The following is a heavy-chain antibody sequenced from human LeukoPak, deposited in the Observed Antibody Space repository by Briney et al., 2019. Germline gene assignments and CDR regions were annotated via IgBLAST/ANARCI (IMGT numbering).Heavy chain of an antibody. CDR2: ISAYNGNT. CDR1: GYTFTSYG. CDR3: ARSQYCSGGSCYPGY. Sequence: ASVKVSCKASGYTFTSYGISWVRQAPGQGLEWMGWISAYNGNTNCAQKLQGRVTMTTDTSTSTAYMELRSLRSDDTAVYYCARSQYCSGGSCYPGYWGQGTLVTVSS. V-gene: IGHV1-18*01. D-gene: IGHD2-15*01. J-gene: IGHJ4*02.